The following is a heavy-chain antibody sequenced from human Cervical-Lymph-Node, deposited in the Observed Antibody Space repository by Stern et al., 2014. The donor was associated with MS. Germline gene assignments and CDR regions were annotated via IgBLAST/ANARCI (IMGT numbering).Heavy chain of an antibody. D-gene: IGHD3-3*01. Sequence: ESGPGLVKPSETLSLTCSVSGGSISSYYWNWIRQPPGKGLEWIANAHYSGTTNYNPSLKSRVTIFLDTSRNKISLNLTSVTAADTAVYYCAGSGTYYHDYWGQGILVTVSS. J-gene: IGHJ4*02. CDR3: AGSGTYYHDY. CDR2: AHYSGTT. V-gene: IGHV4-59*08. CDR1: GGSISSYY.